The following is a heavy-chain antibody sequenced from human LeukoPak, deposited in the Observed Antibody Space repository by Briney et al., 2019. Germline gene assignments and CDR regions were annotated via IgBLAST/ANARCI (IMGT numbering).Heavy chain of an antibody. CDR2: IKQDGSDK. CDR1: GFTFSNYW. Sequence: PGGSLRLSCAASGFTFSNYWMSWVRQAPGKGLEWVANIKQDGSDKFYVDSVKGRFTISRDNAKNSLYLQMNSLRAEDTAVYYCARDRSVHGYYDFWSGYQDNWFDPWGQGTLVTVSS. J-gene: IGHJ5*02. D-gene: IGHD3-3*01. V-gene: IGHV3-7*01. CDR3: ARDRSVHGYYDFWSGYQDNWFDP.